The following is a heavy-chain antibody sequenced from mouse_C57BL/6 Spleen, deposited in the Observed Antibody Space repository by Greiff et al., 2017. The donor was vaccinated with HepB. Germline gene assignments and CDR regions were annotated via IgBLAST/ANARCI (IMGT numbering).Heavy chain of an antibody. J-gene: IGHJ1*03. CDR1: GFTFSDYG. Sequence: EVKLVESGGGLVQPGGSLKLSCAASGFTFSDYGMAWVRQAPRKGPEWVAFISNLAYSIYYADTVTGRFTISRENAKNTLYLEMSSLRSEDTAMYYCARHSNYEYFDVWGTGTTVTVSS. D-gene: IGHD2-5*01. CDR3: ARHSNYEYFDV. V-gene: IGHV5-15*01. CDR2: ISNLAYSI.